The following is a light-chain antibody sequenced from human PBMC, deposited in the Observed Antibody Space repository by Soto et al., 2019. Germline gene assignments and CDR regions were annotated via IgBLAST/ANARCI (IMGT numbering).Light chain of an antibody. CDR2: GAS. CDR1: QSVSSN. V-gene: IGKV3-15*01. Sequence: EIVMTQSPATLSVSQGERATLSCRASQSVSSNLAWYQQKPGQAPRLLIYGASTRATGIPARFSGSGSGTEFTLTISSLQSEEFAVYYCQQYNNWWTFGQGTKVEIK. J-gene: IGKJ1*01. CDR3: QQYNNWWT.